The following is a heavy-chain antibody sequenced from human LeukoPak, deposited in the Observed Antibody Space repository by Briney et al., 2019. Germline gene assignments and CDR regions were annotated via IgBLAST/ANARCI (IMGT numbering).Heavy chain of an antibody. J-gene: IGHJ4*02. CDR1: GYTFTSYY. D-gene: IGHD1-1*01. Sequence: ASVKVSCKASGYTFTSYYMHWVRQAPGQGLEWMGIINPSGGSTSYAQKFQGRVTMTRDTSTSTVYMELSSLRSEDTAVYYCARRKVQLEGQYYFDYWGQGTLVTVSS. CDR3: ARRKVQLEGQYYFDY. CDR2: INPSGGST. V-gene: IGHV1-46*01.